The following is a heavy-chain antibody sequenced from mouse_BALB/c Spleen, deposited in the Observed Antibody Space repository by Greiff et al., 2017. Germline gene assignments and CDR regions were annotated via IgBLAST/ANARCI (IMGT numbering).Heavy chain of an antibody. CDR2: ISYDGSN. J-gene: IGHJ3*01. Sequence: EVKLQESGPGLVKPSQSLSLTCSVTGYSITSGYYWNWIRQFPGNKLEWMGYISYDGSNNYNPSLKNRISITRDTSKNQFFLKLNSVTTEDTATYYCARGRGGYSFAYWGQGTLVTVSA. D-gene: IGHD2-3*01. CDR3: ARGRGGYSFAY. V-gene: IGHV3-6*02. CDR1: GYSITSGYY.